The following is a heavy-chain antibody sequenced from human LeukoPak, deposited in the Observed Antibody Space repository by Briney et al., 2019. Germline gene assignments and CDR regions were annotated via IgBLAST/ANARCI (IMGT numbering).Heavy chain of an antibody. CDR1: GYSFTTYC. CDR3: ARRGDEHGTYARFWFDP. CDR2: IYPGDSTT. J-gene: IGHJ5*02. D-gene: IGHD1-1*01. Sequence: GESLKLSCKASGYSFTTYCIGWVRQMPGKGLEWIGIIYPGDSTTRYDPSFQGQVTISADKSLNTAYLQWSSLKASDTAMYYCARRGDEHGTYARFWFDPWGQGTLVTVSS. V-gene: IGHV5-51*03.